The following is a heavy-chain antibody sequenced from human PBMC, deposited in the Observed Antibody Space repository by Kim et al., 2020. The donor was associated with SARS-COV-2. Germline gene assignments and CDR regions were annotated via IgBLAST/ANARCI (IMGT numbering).Heavy chain of an antibody. J-gene: IGHJ6*02. D-gene: IGHD3-9*01. CDR3: ARLTEYGMDV. Sequence: STSYAQKFQGRVTLTRDPSTSTVYMELSSLRSEDTAVYYCARLTEYGMDVWGQGTTVTVSS. CDR2: ST. V-gene: IGHV1-46*01.